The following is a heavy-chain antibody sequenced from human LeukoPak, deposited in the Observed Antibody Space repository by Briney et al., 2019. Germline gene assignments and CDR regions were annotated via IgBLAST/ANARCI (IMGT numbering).Heavy chain of an antibody. Sequence: PSGTLSLTCTVSGGSISSYYWSWIRQPPGKGLEWIGYIYYSGSTNYNPSLKSRVTISVDTSKNQFSLKLSSVTAADTAVYYCARHFDSSGYYSDGDWFDPWGQGTLVTVSS. CDR2: IYYSGST. D-gene: IGHD3-22*01. CDR3: ARHFDSSGYYSDGDWFDP. J-gene: IGHJ5*02. CDR1: GGSISSYY. V-gene: IGHV4-59*08.